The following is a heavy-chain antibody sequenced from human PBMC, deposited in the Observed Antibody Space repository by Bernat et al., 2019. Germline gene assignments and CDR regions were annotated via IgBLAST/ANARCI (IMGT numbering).Heavy chain of an antibody. D-gene: IGHD3-10*01. V-gene: IGHV4-4*07. Sequence: QVQLQESGPGLVKPSETLSLTCTVSGGSISSYYWTWIRQPAGKGLEWIGRIYTSGSTNYNPSLKSRVTMSVDTSKNQFSLKVISVTAADTAVYYCTTDPYGSGSWSYYYGMDVWGQGTTVTVSS. J-gene: IGHJ6*02. CDR2: IYTSGST. CDR3: TTDPYGSGSWSYYYGMDV. CDR1: GGSISSYY.